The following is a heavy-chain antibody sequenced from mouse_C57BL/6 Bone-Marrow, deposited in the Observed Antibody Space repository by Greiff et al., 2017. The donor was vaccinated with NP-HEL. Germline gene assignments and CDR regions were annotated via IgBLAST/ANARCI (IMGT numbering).Heavy chain of an antibody. CDR2: IRLKSDNYAT. CDR3: TPYSFYAMDY. Sequence: EVKLEESGGGLVQPGGSMKLSCVASGFTFSNYWMNWVRQSPEKGLEWVAQIRLKSDNYATHYAESVKGRFTISRDDSKSSVYLQMNNLRAEDTGIYYCTPYSFYAMDYWGQGTSVTVSS. CDR1: GFTFSNYW. J-gene: IGHJ4*01. V-gene: IGHV6-3*01. D-gene: IGHD2-10*01.